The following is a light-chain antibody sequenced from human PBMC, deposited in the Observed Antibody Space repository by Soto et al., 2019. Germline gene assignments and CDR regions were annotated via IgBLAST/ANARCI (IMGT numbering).Light chain of an antibody. J-gene: IGKJ1*01. CDR3: QQYNSYSRA. V-gene: IGKV1-5*03. Sequence: DIQMTQSPSTLSASVGDRVTITCRANQSISSWLAWYQQKPGEAPKLLIYTASSLESGVPSRFSGSGSGTEFTFTISSLQPDDFATYYCQQYNSYSRAFGQGTKVEIK. CDR2: TAS. CDR1: QSISSW.